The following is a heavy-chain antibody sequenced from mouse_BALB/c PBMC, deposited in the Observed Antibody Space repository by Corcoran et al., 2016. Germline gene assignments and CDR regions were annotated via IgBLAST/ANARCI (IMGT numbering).Heavy chain of an antibody. V-gene: IGHV14-3*02. J-gene: IGHJ4*01. CDR1: GFNIKDTY. Sequence: EVQLQQSGAELVKPGASVKLSCTASGFNIKDTYMHWVKQRPETGLEWIGRIDPANGNTKYDPKFQGKATLTSDKSSSTAYMELSSLTSEDSAVYYCARRDGSYAMDYWGQGTSVTVSS. D-gene: IGHD2-3*01. CDR2: IDPANGNT. CDR3: ARRDGSYAMDY.